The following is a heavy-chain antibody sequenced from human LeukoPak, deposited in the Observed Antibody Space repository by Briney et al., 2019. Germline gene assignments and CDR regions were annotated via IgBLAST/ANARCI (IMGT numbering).Heavy chain of an antibody. J-gene: IGHJ6*03. CDR1: GGSFSGYY. CDR2: TNHSGST. Sequence: SETLSLTCAVYGGSFSGYYWSWIRQPPGKGLEWIGETNHSGSTNYNPSLKSRVTISVDTSKNQFSLKLSSVTAADTAVYYCARGRYYYDSSGYYPGYYMDVWGKGTTVTVSS. D-gene: IGHD3-22*01. V-gene: IGHV4-34*01. CDR3: ARGRYYYDSSGYYPGYYMDV.